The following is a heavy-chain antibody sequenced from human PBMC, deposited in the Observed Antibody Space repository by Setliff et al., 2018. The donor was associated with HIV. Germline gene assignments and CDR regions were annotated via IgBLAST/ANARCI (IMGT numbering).Heavy chain of an antibody. CDR1: GHTFSNSD. CDR2: IIPLFGTA. Sequence: ASVKVSCKPSGHTFSNSDIHWVRRATGQGLEWVGAIIPLFGTANYAQKFQGRVTITADDSTSTVYMEGRSLRSADTAVYYCSKVSEHRTSSGSFYYYMDVWGEGTTVTVSS. D-gene: IGHD6-6*01. CDR3: SKVSEHRTSSGSFYYYMDV. V-gene: IGHV1-69*13. J-gene: IGHJ6*03.